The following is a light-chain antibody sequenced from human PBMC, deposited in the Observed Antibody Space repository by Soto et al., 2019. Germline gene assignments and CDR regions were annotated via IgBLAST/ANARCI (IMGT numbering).Light chain of an antibody. J-gene: IGKJ1*01. CDR2: DAS. Sequence: DIQMTQSPSSLSASVGDRVTITCRASQRISTYLNWYQQKPGKAPKFLIYDASNLQSGVPSRFSGGGSGTDFTLTISRLEPEDFAVYYCQQYNNWRTFGQGTKVDIK. CDR3: QQYNNWRT. V-gene: IGKV1-39*01. CDR1: QRISTY.